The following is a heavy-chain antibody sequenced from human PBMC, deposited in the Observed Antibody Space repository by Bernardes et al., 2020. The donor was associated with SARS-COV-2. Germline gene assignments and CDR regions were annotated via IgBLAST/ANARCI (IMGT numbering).Heavy chain of an antibody. V-gene: IGHV1-69*13. CDR3: ARPSKYYGLDV. J-gene: IGHJ6*02. CDR2: INPLSGQV. Sequence: SVKVSCKGSGGSFSIYGLTWVRQAPGQGLEWLGEINPLSGQVMHQQNLQGRITITADGSTRTVYMEMSSLGSEDTAVYYCARPSKYYGLDVWGQGTTIIVSS. CDR1: GGSFSIYG. D-gene: IGHD3-16*01.